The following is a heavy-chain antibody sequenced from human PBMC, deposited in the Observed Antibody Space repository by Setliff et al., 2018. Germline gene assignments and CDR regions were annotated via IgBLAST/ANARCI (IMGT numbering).Heavy chain of an antibody. CDR3: ARDPPYYYGLDV. V-gene: IGHV4-34*01. CDR2: SNHGGST. CDR1: GESFSNNY. Sequence: PSETLSLTCSVYGESFSNNYWSWIRQTPGKGLEWIGESNHGGSTSYHPSLKSRLTMSVDTSKNQFSLKLSSVTAADTAVYYCARDPPYYYGLDVWGQGTTVTVSS. J-gene: IGHJ6*02.